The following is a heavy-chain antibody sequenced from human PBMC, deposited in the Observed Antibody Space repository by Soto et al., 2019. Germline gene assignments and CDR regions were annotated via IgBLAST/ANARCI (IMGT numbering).Heavy chain of an antibody. Sequence: QVQLQESGPGLVKPSETLSLTCVVSTDSMNTNNNWWNWVRQPPGKGLEWIGEISRDGDARYNPSLKSRVTISVDKSKGQFSLTLSSVTAADTAVYYCARDTKAPTKQGYFDLWGRGTLVIVSS. CDR3: ARDTKAPTKQGYFDL. CDR2: ISRDGDA. V-gene: IGHV4-4*02. CDR1: TDSMNTNNNW. J-gene: IGHJ2*01. D-gene: IGHD1-1*01.